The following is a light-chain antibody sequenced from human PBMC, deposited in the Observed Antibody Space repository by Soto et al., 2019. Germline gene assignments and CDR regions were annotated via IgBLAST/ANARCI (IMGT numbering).Light chain of an antibody. CDR2: TGS. Sequence: DIQMTQSPSYVSASVGDRVTITCRASQGIKNWLAWYQQKPGKAPNLLIYTGSSLQSGVPSRFSGSGSGTDFTLTINSLQSEDFAVYYCQQYNNWPPITFGQGTKVDI. CDR3: QQYNNWPPIT. CDR1: QGIKNW. V-gene: IGKV1-12*01. J-gene: IGKJ1*01.